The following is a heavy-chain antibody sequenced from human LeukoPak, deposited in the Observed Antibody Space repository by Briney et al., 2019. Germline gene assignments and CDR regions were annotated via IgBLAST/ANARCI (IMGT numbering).Heavy chain of an antibody. CDR2: INSDGSST. CDR1: GFTFSSYW. J-gene: IGHJ3*02. CDR3: AKHPAFDI. V-gene: IGHV3-74*01. Sequence: GGSLRLSCAASGFTFSSYWMHWVRQAPGKGLLWVSRINSDGSSTSYADSVKGRFTISRDNAKNTLYLQMNSLRAEDTAVYYCAKHPAFDIWGQGTMVTVSS.